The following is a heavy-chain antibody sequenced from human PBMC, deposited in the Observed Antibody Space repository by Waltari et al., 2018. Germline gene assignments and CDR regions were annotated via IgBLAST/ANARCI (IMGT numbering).Heavy chain of an antibody. CDR2: IYHSGST. CDR3: VGAGTTRLYFDY. D-gene: IGHD1-7*01. CDR1: GYSISSGYS. V-gene: IGHV4-38-2*02. Sequence: QVQLQESGPGLVKPSETLSLTCTVSGYSISSGYSWGWIRQPPGKGLEWIGSIYHSGSTYYNPSLKSRVTISVDTSKNQFSLKLSSVTAADTAVYYCVGAGTTRLYFDYWGQGTLVTVSS. J-gene: IGHJ4*02.